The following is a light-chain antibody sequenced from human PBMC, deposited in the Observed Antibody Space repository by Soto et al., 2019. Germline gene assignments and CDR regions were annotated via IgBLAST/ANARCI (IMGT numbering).Light chain of an antibody. J-gene: IGLJ2*01. V-gene: IGLV4-69*01. Sequence: QLVLTQSPSASASLGASVKLTCTLSSGHSSYAIAWHQQQPEKGPRYLMKLNSDGSHTKGDWIPDRFSGSSSGAERYLTISSLQSEDEADYYCQTWGTDIKGVFGGGTKLTVL. CDR3: QTWGTDIKGV. CDR1: SGHSSYA. CDR2: LNSDGSH.